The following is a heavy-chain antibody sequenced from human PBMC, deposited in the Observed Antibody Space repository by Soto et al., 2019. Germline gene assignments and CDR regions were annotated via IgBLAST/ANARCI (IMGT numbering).Heavy chain of an antibody. V-gene: IGHV1-69*01. Sequence: QVQLVQSGAEVKKPGSSVKVSCKASGGTFSSYAISWVRQAPGQGLEGMGGIIPIFGTANYAQKFQGRVKIPADESTSTASVEPSSMRSAETAVYYCARVGAKPTYCTNGVCCPSGGMDVWGQGTTVTVSS. CDR1: GGTFSSYA. CDR3: ARVGAKPTYCTNGVCCPSGGMDV. J-gene: IGHJ6*02. D-gene: IGHD2-8*01. CDR2: IIPIFGTA.